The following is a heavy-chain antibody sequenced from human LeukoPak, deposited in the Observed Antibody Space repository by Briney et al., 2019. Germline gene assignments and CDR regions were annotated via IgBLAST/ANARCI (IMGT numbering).Heavy chain of an antibody. CDR2: INPSGGST. Sequence: ASVKVSCKASGYTFTSYYMHWVRQAPGQGLEWMGIINPSGGSTSYAQKSQGRVTMTRDTSTSTVYMELSSLRSEDTAVYYCARDSGSGYYPDYWGQGTLVTVSS. CDR3: ARDSGSGYYPDY. V-gene: IGHV1-46*01. CDR1: GYTFTSYY. J-gene: IGHJ4*02. D-gene: IGHD3-3*01.